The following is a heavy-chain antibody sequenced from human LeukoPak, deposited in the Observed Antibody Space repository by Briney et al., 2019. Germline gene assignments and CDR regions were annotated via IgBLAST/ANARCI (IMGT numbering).Heavy chain of an antibody. CDR3: ARDHCSSTSCLLNWFDP. Sequence: WASVNVPCMASGYTFTNYVISWVGQAPGQGLAGMGWISAYNGNTNYPQKPQGRVTMTTDTSMSTAYMELRSLRSDDTAVYYCARDHCSSTSCLLNWFDPWGQGTLVTVSS. CDR2: ISAYNGNT. D-gene: IGHD2-2*01. CDR1: GYTFTNYV. V-gene: IGHV1-18*01. J-gene: IGHJ5*02.